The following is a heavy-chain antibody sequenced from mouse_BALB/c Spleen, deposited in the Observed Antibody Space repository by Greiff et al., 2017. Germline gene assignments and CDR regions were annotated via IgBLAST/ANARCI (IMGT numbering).Heavy chain of an antibody. CDR3: AREGSRYFDV. J-gene: IGHJ1*01. CDR1: GYSITSDYA. Sequence: VQLKESGPGLVKPSQSLSLTCTVTGYSITSDYAWNWIRQFPGNKLEWMGYISYSGSTSYNPSLKSRISITRDTSKNQFFLQLNSVTTEDTATYYCAREGSRYFDVWGAGTTVTVSS. V-gene: IGHV3-2*02. D-gene: IGHD1-1*01. CDR2: ISYSGST.